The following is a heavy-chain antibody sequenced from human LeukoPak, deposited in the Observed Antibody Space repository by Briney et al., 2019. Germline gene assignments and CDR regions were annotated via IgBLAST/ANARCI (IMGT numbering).Heavy chain of an antibody. CDR3: ARVNYYGSGSPADYYGMDV. Sequence: ASVKVSRKASGYTFTGYYMHWVRQAPGQGLEWMEWINPNSGGTNYAQKFHGWVTMTRDTSISTAYMELSRLRSDDTAVYYCARVNYYGSGSPADYYGMDVWGKGTTVTVSS. V-gene: IGHV1-2*04. D-gene: IGHD3-10*01. CDR1: GYTFTGYY. CDR2: INPNSGGT. J-gene: IGHJ6*04.